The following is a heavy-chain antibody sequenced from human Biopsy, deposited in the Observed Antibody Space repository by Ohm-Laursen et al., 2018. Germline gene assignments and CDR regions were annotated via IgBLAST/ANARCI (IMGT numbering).Heavy chain of an antibody. Sequence: SDTLSLTWAVFGNTISDYHWSWIRQPPGKGLEWIGQINQAGTTNYNPSLKSQVPISADASKYEFSLRLTFVTAADMAVYLCGNEVHGRDYWGLGAQVTVSS. V-gene: IGHV4-34*08. D-gene: IGHD2-15*01. CDR2: INQAGTT. CDR1: GNTISDYH. CDR3: GNEVHGRDY. J-gene: IGHJ4*02.